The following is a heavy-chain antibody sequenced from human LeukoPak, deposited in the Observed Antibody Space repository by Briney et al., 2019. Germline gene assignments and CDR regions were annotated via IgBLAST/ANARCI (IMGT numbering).Heavy chain of an antibody. D-gene: IGHD4-23*01. Sequence: GVSVKVSCTASRGSFSSHAINWVRPAPGQGLEWMGGIIPIFGTANYAQKFQDRVTITAVESMSTVYMELSSLRSEDAAVYYCARGWLAEATVVTPYNYWGQGTLVTVSS. CDR3: ARGWLAEATVVTPYNY. CDR2: IIPIFGTA. CDR1: RGSFSSHA. V-gene: IGHV1-69*13. J-gene: IGHJ4*02.